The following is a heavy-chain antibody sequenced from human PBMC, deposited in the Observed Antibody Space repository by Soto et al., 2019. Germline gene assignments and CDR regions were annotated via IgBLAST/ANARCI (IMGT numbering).Heavy chain of an antibody. Sequence: QVQLQQWGAGLLKPSETLSLTCAVYDGSFSSDYWNWIRQPPGKGLEWIGEINHSGSTNYNPSLKSRVTISVDTSKNQFSLKLSSVTAADTAVYYCARDGANWGNDAFDIWGQGTMVTVSS. J-gene: IGHJ3*02. CDR3: ARDGANWGNDAFDI. V-gene: IGHV4-34*01. CDR2: INHSGST. CDR1: DGSFSSDY. D-gene: IGHD7-27*01.